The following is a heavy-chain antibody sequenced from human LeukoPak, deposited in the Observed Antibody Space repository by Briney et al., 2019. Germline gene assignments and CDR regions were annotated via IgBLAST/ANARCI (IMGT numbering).Heavy chain of an antibody. Sequence: SQTLSLTCAVSGGSISSGGYPWSWIRQPPGKGLEWIGYIYHSGSTYYNPSLKSRVTISVDRSKNQFSLKLSSVTAADTAVYYCARGSLFYDYVWGSYRPNYFDYWGQGTLVTVSS. CDR1: GGSISSGGYP. D-gene: IGHD3-16*02. V-gene: IGHV4-30-2*01. CDR3: ARGSLFYDYVWGSYRPNYFDY. CDR2: IYHSGST. J-gene: IGHJ4*02.